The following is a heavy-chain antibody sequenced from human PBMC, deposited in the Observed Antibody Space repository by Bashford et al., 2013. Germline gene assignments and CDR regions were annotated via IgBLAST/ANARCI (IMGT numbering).Heavy chain of an antibody. CDR1: GGSISSYY. V-gene: IGHV4-59*08. CDR2: IYYSGST. D-gene: IGHD6-13*01. J-gene: IGHJ5*02. CDR3: ARLSPYTSSWNNWFDP. Sequence: SSETLSLTCTVSGGSISSYYWSWIRQPPGKGLEWIGYIYYSGSTYYNPSLKSRVTISVDTSKNQFSLKLTSVTAADTAVYYCARLSPYTSSWNNWFDPWGQGTLVTVSS.